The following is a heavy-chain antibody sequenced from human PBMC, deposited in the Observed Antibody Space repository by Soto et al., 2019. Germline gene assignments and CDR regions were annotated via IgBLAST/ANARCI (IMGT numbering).Heavy chain of an antibody. J-gene: IGHJ6*02. CDR2: ISSSGSNT. Sequence: GGSLRLSCAASGFTFSSYAMSWVRQAPGKGLEWVSAISSSGSNTYYADSVKGRFTISRDNAKNTLYLQMNSLRAEDTAVYYCARYPLELELYGMDVWGQGTTVTVSS. V-gene: IGHV3-21*01. CDR3: ARYPLELELYGMDV. CDR1: GFTFSSYA. D-gene: IGHD1-7*01.